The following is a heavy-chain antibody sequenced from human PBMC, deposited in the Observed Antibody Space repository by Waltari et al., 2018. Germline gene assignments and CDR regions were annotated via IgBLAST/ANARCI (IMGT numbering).Heavy chain of an antibody. CDR3: ARSRSPYWSQKYYFDY. D-gene: IGHD1-1*01. CDR1: GATFSRYG. J-gene: IGHJ4*02. CDR2: IIPIFGTA. V-gene: IGHV1-69*01. Sequence: QVQLVQSGAEVKQPGSSVKVSCKASGATFSRYGISWVRPAPGQGLEWMGGIIPIFGTANYAKNFQGRVTITADESTSTAYMELSSLRSEDTAVYYCARSRSPYWSQKYYFDYWGQGTLVTVSS.